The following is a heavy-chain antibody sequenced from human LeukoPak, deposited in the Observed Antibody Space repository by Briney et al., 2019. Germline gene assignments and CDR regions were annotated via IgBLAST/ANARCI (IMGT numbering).Heavy chain of an antibody. CDR2: INPSGGST. CDR1: GYTFISYY. CDR3: ARSQSALRYFDWLLPNYYYYMDV. V-gene: IGHV1-46*01. Sequence: ASVKVSCKASGYTFISYYMHWVRQAPGQGLEWMGIINPSGGSTNYAQKFQGRVTMTRDTSTSTVYMELSSLRSEDTAVYYCARSQSALRYFDWLLPNYYYYMDVWGKGTTVTISS. D-gene: IGHD3-9*01. J-gene: IGHJ6*03.